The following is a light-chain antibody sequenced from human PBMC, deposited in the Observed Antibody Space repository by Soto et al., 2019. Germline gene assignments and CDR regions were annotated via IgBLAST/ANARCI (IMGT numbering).Light chain of an antibody. J-gene: IGKJ1*01. CDR2: KAS. V-gene: IGKV1-5*03. CDR1: QSIDTW. CDR3: QQYDSYWT. Sequence: DIQMTQSPSILSASVGDRVTITCRASQSIDTWLAWYQQKPGKAPKLLIYKASNLESGVPSRFSGSGSGTEFTLTISSLQPDDFATYYCQQYDSYWTFGQGTKVDIK.